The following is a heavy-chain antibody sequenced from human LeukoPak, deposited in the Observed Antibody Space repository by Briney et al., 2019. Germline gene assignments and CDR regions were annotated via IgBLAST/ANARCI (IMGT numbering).Heavy chain of an antibody. V-gene: IGHV3-23*01. D-gene: IGHD6-19*01. CDR1: GFTFSSYA. J-gene: IGHJ1*01. CDR2: ISGSGGST. CDR3: AKSKPGGGSGWVRAFQH. Sequence: GGSLRLSCAASGFTFSSYAMSWVRQAPGKGLEWVSAISGSGGSTYYADSVKGRFTISRDNSKNTLYLQMNSLRAEDTAVYYCAKSKPGGGSGWVRAFQHWGQGTLVTVSS.